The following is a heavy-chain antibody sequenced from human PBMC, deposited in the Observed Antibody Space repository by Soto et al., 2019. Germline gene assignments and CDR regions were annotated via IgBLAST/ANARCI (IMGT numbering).Heavy chain of an antibody. J-gene: IGHJ4*02. CDR2: IFAGSGGS. Sequence: GGSLRLSCSASGFIFSSYTMGWVRLTPGKGLEWVSSIFAGSGGSDYTDSVRGRFSISRDNSKNTLSLQMNSLRAEDTAVYYCAKTLGLVDPFDYWGQGTLVTVSS. D-gene: IGHD2-8*02. V-gene: IGHV3-23*01. CDR1: GFIFSSYT. CDR3: AKTLGLVDPFDY.